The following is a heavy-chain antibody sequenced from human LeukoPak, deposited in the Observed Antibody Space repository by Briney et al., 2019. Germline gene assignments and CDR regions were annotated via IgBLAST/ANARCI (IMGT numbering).Heavy chain of an antibody. CDR3: AKWGDYGVLTGYYVHDY. Sequence: GGSLRLSCAASGFTFRDYAMSCVRQAPGKGLEWVSAILGSGGSTYSADSVKGRFTVSRDNSKSTLYLQMNRLKAEDTALYCGAKWGDYGVLTGYYVHDYWGQGTLVTVSS. CDR2: ILGSGGST. D-gene: IGHD3-9*01. V-gene: IGHV3-23*01. CDR1: GFTFRDYA. J-gene: IGHJ4*02.